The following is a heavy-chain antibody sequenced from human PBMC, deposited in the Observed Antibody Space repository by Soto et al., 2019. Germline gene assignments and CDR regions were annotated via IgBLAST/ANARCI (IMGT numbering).Heavy chain of an antibody. D-gene: IGHD5-18*01. CDR1: GFTFSSYG. CDR3: AREGVTAMAYYFDY. V-gene: IGHV3-33*01. J-gene: IGHJ4*02. CDR2: IWYDGSNK. Sequence: QVQLVESGGGVVQPGRSLRLSCAASGFTFSSYGMHWVRQAPGKGLEWVAVIWYDGSNKYYADSVKGRFTISRDNSKNTLYLQMNSLRAEDTAVYYCAREGVTAMAYYFDYWGQGTLVTVSS.